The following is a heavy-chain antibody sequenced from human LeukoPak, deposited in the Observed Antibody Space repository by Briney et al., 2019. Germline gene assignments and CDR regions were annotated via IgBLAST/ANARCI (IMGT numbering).Heavy chain of an antibody. Sequence: GASLKISYKGSGSSFTNYWIGWVRPMPGKGMEWMGIIYPGDSDTRYSPSFQRQVTISADKSISTAYLQWSSLRASDTAMYYCARQRVTTVTKLDAFDIWGQGTMVTVSS. CDR1: GSSFTNYW. J-gene: IGHJ3*02. CDR3: ARQRVTTVTKLDAFDI. V-gene: IGHV5-51*01. CDR2: IYPGDSDT. D-gene: IGHD4-17*01.